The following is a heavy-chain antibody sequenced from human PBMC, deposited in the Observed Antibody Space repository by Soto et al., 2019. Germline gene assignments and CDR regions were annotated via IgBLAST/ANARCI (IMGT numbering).Heavy chain of an antibody. V-gene: IGHV4-34*01. CDR2: INHSGST. Sequence: SETLSLTCAVYGGSFSGYYWSWIRQPPGKGLEWIGEINHSGSTHYNPSLKSRVTISVDTSKNQISLKLSSVTAADTAVYYCARGEHYDFWSGYWHWGQGTLVTVSS. CDR3: ARGEHYDFWSGYWH. CDR1: GGSFSGYY. D-gene: IGHD3-3*01. J-gene: IGHJ4*02.